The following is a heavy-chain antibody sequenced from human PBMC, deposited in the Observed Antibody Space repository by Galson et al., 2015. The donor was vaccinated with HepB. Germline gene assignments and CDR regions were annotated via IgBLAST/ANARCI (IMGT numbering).Heavy chain of an antibody. CDR2: INPNSGGT. CDR1: YTFTGYY. Sequence: YTFTGYYMHWVRQAPGQGLEWMGWINPNSGGTNYAQKFQGWVTMTRDTSISTAYMELSRLRSDDTAVYYCARDKGSSSWYDYWGQGTLVTVSS. D-gene: IGHD6-13*01. V-gene: IGHV1-2*04. J-gene: IGHJ4*02. CDR3: ARDKGSSSWYDY.